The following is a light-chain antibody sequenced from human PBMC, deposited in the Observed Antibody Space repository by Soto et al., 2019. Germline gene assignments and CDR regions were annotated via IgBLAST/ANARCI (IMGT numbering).Light chain of an antibody. CDR2: EGT. CDR3: CALADSSTVL. Sequence: QSALTQPASVSGSPGQSIIISCTGTSRDVGNYNLFSWYQQYTDKAPKLIIYEGTTRPSGVSDRFSGSWSGNTASLTISGLQAEDEADYYCCALADSSTVLFGGGTKLTVL. CDR1: SRDVGNYNL. J-gene: IGLJ2*01. V-gene: IGLV2-23*01.